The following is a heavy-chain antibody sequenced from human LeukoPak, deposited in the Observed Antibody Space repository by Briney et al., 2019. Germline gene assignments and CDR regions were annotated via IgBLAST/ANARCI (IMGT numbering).Heavy chain of an antibody. CDR1: GFIFSSYG. CDR3: ARDRASSGHYLFDS. V-gene: IGHV3-33*01. Sequence: GGSLRLSCTASGFIFSSYGMHWARQAPGKGLEGVAVIWHDGSNVYYADSVKGRFTISRDNSKNTLYLQMNSLRVEDTAVYYCARDRASSGHYLFDSWGQGTLVTVSS. J-gene: IGHJ4*02. D-gene: IGHD3-22*01. CDR2: IWHDGSNV.